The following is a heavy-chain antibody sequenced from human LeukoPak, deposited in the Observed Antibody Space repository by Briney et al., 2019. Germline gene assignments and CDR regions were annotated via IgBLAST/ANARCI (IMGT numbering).Heavy chain of an antibody. CDR3: ARGFTIFGVVNDGFDI. D-gene: IGHD3-3*01. Sequence: GGSLRLSCAASEFTFSNYWMHWVRQAPGKGLVWVSRINSDGSSTSYADPVKGRFTISRDNAKNTLYLQMNSLRVEDTAVYYCARGFTIFGVVNDGFDIWGQGTTVTVSS. CDR2: INSDGSST. J-gene: IGHJ3*02. V-gene: IGHV3-74*01. CDR1: EFTFSNYW.